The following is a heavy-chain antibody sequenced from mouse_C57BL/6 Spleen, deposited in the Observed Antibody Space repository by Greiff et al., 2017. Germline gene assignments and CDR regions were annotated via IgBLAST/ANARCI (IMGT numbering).Heavy chain of an antibody. Sequence: EVQRVESGGGLVKLGGSLTLSCAASGFTFSDYGMHWVRQAPEKGLEWVAYISSGCSTIYYADTVKGRFTISRDNAKNTLFLQMTSLRSEDTAMYYCAGGLRRRAWFAYWGQGTLVTVSA. J-gene: IGHJ3*01. D-gene: IGHD2-4*01. CDR1: GFTFSDYG. CDR2: ISSGCSTI. CDR3: AGGLRRRAWFAY. V-gene: IGHV5-17*01.